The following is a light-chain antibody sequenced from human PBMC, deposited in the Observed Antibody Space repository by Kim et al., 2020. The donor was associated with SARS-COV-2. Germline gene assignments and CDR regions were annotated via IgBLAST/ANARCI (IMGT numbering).Light chain of an antibody. J-gene: IGKJ5*01. CDR3: QQGYSSPQIT. CDR2: AAS. CDR1: QRISSH. V-gene: IGKV1-39*01. Sequence: YVGDRVINTCRKTQRISSHLNCYQQKTRKDHKLLIFAASRLQSGVPSRFSGSGAGTDFTITITTLQPEDFATYYCQQGYSSPQITFGQGTRLEIK.